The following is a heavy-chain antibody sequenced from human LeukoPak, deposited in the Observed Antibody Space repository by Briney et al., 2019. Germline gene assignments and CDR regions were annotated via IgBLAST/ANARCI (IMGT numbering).Heavy chain of an antibody. CDR2: ITSTGDST. Sequence: PGGSLRLSCAASGFTFSIYAMSWVRQVPGKGLNWVSSITSTGDSTYYADSVRGRFTISRDNSENTLYLRMNSLRAEDTAIYYCAKDRPNYYWGQGTLVTVSS. CDR1: GFTFSIYA. CDR3: AKDRPNYY. D-gene: IGHD4/OR15-4a*01. J-gene: IGHJ4*02. V-gene: IGHV3-23*01.